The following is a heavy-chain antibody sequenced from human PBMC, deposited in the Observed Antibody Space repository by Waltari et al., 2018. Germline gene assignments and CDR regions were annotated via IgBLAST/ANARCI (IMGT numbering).Heavy chain of an antibody. CDR1: GGSISSRSYY. V-gene: IGHV4-39*01. CDR3: ARQRVDRSGFFPNYVDY. Sequence: QLQLQESGPGLVKPSETLSLTCSVSGGSISSRSYYWGWIRRPPGKGLERIGSLYYSGTTVHTPSRMVGVTTSVDTSAKQFSLRLSSGTAADTAVDFCARQRVDRSGFFPNYVDYWGQGTLVTVSS. CDR2: LYYSGTT. J-gene: IGHJ4*02. D-gene: IGHD3-22*01.